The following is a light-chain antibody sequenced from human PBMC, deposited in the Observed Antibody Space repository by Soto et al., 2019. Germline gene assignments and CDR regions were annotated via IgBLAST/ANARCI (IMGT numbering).Light chain of an antibody. CDR2: DVS. V-gene: IGLV2-14*01. CDR1: ISDIGGYNY. J-gene: IGLJ6*01. CDR3: SSFSVASPL. Sequence: QSALTQPASMSGSPGQSVTISCAGTISDIGGYNYVSWYQHHPGTAPKLIIYDVSSRPSGVSHRFSASKSGNTASLTISGLQAEDEADYYCSSFSVASPLFGTGTKLTVL.